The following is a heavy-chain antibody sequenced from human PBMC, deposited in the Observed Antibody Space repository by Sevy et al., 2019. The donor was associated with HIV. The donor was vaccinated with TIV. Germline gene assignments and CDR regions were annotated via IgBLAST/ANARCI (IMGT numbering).Heavy chain of an antibody. Sequence: ASVKVSCEASGFNFRSYDIYWVRQAPGQGLEWMGWMNTNTGNTGFAQKFQGRVTMTRHSSISTAYMELSNLSSEDTAVYYCARGSGGHRRYGLDVWGQGTTVTVSS. J-gene: IGHJ6*02. D-gene: IGHD6-19*01. V-gene: IGHV1-8*02. CDR1: GFNFRSYD. CDR3: ARGSGGHRRYGLDV. CDR2: MNTNTGNT.